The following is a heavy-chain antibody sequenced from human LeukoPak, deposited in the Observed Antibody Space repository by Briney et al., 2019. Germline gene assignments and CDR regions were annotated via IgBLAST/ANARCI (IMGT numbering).Heavy chain of an antibody. D-gene: IGHD2-2*01. V-gene: IGHV1-18*01. CDR3: AREGYCNSTSCDKPFDY. CDR2: ISAYNGNT. CDR1: GYTFTSYG. Sequence: ASVKVSCKASGYTFTSYGITWVRQAPGQGLEWMGWISAYNGNTNYAQKLQGRVTMTTDTSTGTAYMELRSLRSDDTALYHCAREGYCNSTSCDKPFDYWGQGTLVTVSS. J-gene: IGHJ4*02.